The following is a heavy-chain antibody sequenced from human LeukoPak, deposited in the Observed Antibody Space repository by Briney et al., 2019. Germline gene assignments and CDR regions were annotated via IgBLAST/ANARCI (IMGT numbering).Heavy chain of an antibody. V-gene: IGHV3-23*01. Sequence: EGSLRLSCAASGFTFRNYAMSWVRQAPGKGLEWVSLISGSGGSTDYADSVKGRFTISRDTSKNTLYLQVNSLRAEDTAVYYCAKGGGVISYYFDYWGQGTLVTVSS. CDR3: AKGGGVISYYFDY. CDR1: GFTFRNYA. D-gene: IGHD3-10*01. J-gene: IGHJ4*02. CDR2: ISGSGGST.